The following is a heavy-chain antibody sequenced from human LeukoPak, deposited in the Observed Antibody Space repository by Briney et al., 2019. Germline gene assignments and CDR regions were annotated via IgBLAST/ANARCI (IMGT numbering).Heavy chain of an antibody. J-gene: IGHJ4*02. CDR3: ARVRYRLAETYIDY. V-gene: IGHV1-2*02. Sequence: GASVKVSCKASGYIFTGYYMHWVRQAPGQGLEWMGWINPNSGDTNYAQKFQGRVTMTRDTSISTAYMELSRLRSDDTAVYYCARVRYRLAETYIDYWGQETLVTVSS. CDR1: GYIFTGYY. D-gene: IGHD3-16*01. CDR2: INPNSGDT.